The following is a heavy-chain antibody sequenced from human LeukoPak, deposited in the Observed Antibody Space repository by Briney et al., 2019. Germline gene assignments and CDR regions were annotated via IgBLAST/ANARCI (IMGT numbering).Heavy chain of an antibody. CDR1: GYTFTSYD. J-gene: IGHJ3*02. D-gene: IGHD2-15*01. CDR2: MNPNSGNT. V-gene: IGHV1-8*01. CDR3: ARVRYCSGGSCYAFVAFDI. Sequence: SVKVSCKASGYTFTSYDINWVRQATGQGLEWMGWMNPNSGNTGYAQKFQGRVTMTRNTSISTAYMELSSLRSEDTAVYYCARVRYCSGGSCYAFVAFDIWGQGTMVTASS.